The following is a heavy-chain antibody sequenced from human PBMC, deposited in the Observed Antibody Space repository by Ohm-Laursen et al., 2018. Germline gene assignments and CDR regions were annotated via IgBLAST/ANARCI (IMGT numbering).Heavy chain of an antibody. CDR1: GGSISSYY. CDR2: IYYSGST. Sequence: SDILSLTCTVSGGSISSYYWSWIRQPPGKGLEWIGYIYYSGSTNYNPSLKSRVTISVDTSKNQFSLKLSSVTAADTAVYYCARAGYFDWLLSFHFDYWGQGTLVTVSS. J-gene: IGHJ4*02. CDR3: ARAGYFDWLLSFHFDY. V-gene: IGHV4-59*07. D-gene: IGHD3-9*01.